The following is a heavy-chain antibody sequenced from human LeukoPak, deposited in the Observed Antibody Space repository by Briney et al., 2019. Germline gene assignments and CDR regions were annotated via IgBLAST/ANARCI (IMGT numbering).Heavy chain of an antibody. CDR1: GDSIGSGGYY. Sequence: SQTLSLTCTVSGDSIGSGGYYWSWIRQYPEKGLEWIGYIYYSGSSYFTPSLKRRLFISVDTSKNQFSLRLSSVTAADTAVYFCARGWENTTMGTLFDYWGQGILVTVSS. V-gene: IGHV4-31*03. D-gene: IGHD5-18*01. CDR3: ARGWENTTMGTLFDY. CDR2: IYYSGSS. J-gene: IGHJ4*02.